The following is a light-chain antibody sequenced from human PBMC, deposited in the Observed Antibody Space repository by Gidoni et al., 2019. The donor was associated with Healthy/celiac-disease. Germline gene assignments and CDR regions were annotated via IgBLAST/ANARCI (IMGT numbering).Light chain of an antibody. CDR1: QSISSW. V-gene: IGKV1-5*03. CDR3: QQYKSYPWT. CDR2: KAS. J-gene: IGKJ1*01. Sequence: PSTLSASVGDRVTITCRASQSISSWWAWYQQKQGKAPKLLIYKASSLESGVPSRFSGSGSGTEFTLTISSLQPDDVATYYCQQYKSYPWTFGQGTKVEIK.